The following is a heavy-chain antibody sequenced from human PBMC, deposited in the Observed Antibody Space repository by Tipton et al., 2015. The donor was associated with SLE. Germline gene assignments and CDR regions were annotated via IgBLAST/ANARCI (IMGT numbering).Heavy chain of an antibody. CDR3: ARDISDAPMAWAFDI. Sequence: TLSLTCIVYDESFSGYYWSWIRQPPGKGREWIGEINWSGNTNYNPSLESRVTMAIDTSKKQFSLKLNSVTAADTAVYYCARDISDAPMAWAFDIWGQGTMVTVSS. CDR1: DESFSGYY. J-gene: IGHJ3*02. V-gene: IGHV4-34*01. D-gene: IGHD3-9*01. CDR2: INWSGNT.